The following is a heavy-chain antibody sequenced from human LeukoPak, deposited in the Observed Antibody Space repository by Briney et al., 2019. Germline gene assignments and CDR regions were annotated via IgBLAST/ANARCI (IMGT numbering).Heavy chain of an antibody. D-gene: IGHD6-13*01. CDR3: AREGYSSSWRLFDY. CDR1: GGSISSYY. J-gene: IGHJ4*02. V-gene: IGHV4-59*01. CDR2: IYYSGST. Sequence: SETLSLTCTASGGSISSYYWSWIRQPPGKGLEWIGYIYYSGSTNYNPSLKSRVTISVDTSKNQFSLKLSSVTAADTAVYYCAREGYSSSWRLFDYWGQGTLVTVSS.